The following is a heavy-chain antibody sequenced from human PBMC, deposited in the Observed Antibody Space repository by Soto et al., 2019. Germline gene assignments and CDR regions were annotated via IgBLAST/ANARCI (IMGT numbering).Heavy chain of an antibody. CDR1: GGSISGYY. CDR3: ARHRGPAPVY. D-gene: IGHD3-10*01. Sequence: QVQLQESGPGLVKASETLSLTCTVSGGSISGYYWTSIRQPPGKGLEWVGSLFYGGTTDYNPSLKSRLTMSLDTSKNHFSLKLRSVTAADTAVYYCARHRGPAPVYWGQGTLVTASS. CDR2: LFYGGTT. J-gene: IGHJ4*02. V-gene: IGHV4-39*01.